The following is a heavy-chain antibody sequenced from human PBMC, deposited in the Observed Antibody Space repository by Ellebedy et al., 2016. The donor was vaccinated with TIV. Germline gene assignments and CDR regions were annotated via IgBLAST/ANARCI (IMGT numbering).Heavy chain of an antibody. CDR1: ENSFNTYW. V-gene: IGHV5-51*01. D-gene: IGHD4-11*01. CDR2: IYPDASEP. J-gene: IGHJ3*02. CDR3: ARSKSDYSYRGRDAFDI. Sequence: GESLKISCTGSENSFNTYWIGWVRQMPGKGPEWMGIIYPDASEPRYSPSLQGQVTISADKSINTAYLQWSSLKASDTAMYYCARSKSDYSYRGRDAFDIWGQGTMVTVTT.